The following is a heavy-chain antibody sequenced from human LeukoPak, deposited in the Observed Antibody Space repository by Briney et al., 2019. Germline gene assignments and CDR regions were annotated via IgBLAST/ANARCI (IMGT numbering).Heavy chain of an antibody. CDR1: GGSFSGYY. CDR3: ARGLTSVTTFNWFDP. D-gene: IGHD4-17*01. V-gene: IGHV4-34*01. Sequence: SETLSLTCAVYGGSFSGYYWSWIRQPPGKGLEWIGEINHSGNTNYNPSLKSRVTISVDTSKNQFSLKLSSVTAADTAVYYCARGLTSVTTFNWFDPWGQGTLVTVSP. CDR2: INHSGNT. J-gene: IGHJ5*02.